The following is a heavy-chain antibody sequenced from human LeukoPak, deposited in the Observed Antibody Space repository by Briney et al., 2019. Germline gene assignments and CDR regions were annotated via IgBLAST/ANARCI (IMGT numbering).Heavy chain of an antibody. Sequence: GASVKVSCKASGYTLTSYGISWVRQAPGQGLEWMGWISADNGNTNYAQKLQGTVTMTTDTSTSTAYMELRSLRSDDTAVYYCARAREDRSGWYLVYWGQGTLVTVSS. CDR3: ARAREDRSGWYLVY. CDR1: GYTLTSYG. V-gene: IGHV1-18*01. D-gene: IGHD6-19*01. J-gene: IGHJ4*02. CDR2: ISADNGNT.